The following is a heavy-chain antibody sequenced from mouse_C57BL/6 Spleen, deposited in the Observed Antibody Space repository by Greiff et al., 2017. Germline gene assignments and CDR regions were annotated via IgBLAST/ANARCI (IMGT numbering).Heavy chain of an antibody. Sequence: QVQLKQPGAELVMPGASVKLSCKATGYTFTGYWMHWVKQRPGQGLEWIGEIEPSDSCTNYNQKFKGKSTLTVDKSSSTAYMQLSSLTSEDSAVYYCARGNGNFAYWGQGTLVTVSA. J-gene: IGHJ3*01. CDR1: GYTFTGYW. D-gene: IGHD2-1*01. V-gene: IGHV1-69*01. CDR2: IEPSDSCT. CDR3: ARGNGNFAY.